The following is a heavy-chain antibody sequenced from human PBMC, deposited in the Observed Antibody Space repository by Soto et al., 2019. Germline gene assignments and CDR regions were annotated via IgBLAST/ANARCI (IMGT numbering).Heavy chain of an antibody. Sequence: SETLSLTCTVSGGSIRSHYWSWIRQPPGKGLEWIGYIYNSGTTNYNPSLKGRVILSVDTSKNQFSLKLNSVTAADTAVYYCARAYDSSGYYSQPHDAFDIWGQGTMVTVSS. V-gene: IGHV4-59*08. CDR3: ARAYDSSGYYSQPHDAFDI. J-gene: IGHJ3*02. CDR2: IYNSGTT. CDR1: GGSIRSHY. D-gene: IGHD3-22*01.